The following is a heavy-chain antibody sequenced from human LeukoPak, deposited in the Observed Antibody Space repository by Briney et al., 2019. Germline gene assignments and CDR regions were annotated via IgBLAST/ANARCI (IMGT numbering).Heavy chain of an antibody. CDR3: AKVQLPKRDFDY. V-gene: IGHV3-23*01. D-gene: IGHD5-24*01. CDR1: GFTFSSYA. Sequence: GGSLRLACAASGFTFSSYAMHWVRQAPGKGLEWVSAISGSGGSTYYADSVKGRFTISRDNSKNTLYLQMNSLRAEDTAVYYCAKVQLPKRDFDYWGQGTLVTVSS. J-gene: IGHJ4*02. CDR2: ISGSGGST.